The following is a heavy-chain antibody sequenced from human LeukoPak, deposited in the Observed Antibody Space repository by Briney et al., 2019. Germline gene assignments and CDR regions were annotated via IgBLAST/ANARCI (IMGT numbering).Heavy chain of an antibody. D-gene: IGHD3-3*01. V-gene: IGHV1-46*03. CDR1: GYTFTSYY. CDR2: INPSGGST. CDR3: ARDMGPTYYDFWGADP. Sequence: ASVKVSCKASGYTFTSYYMHWVRQAPGQGLEWRGIINPSGGSTSYAQKFQGRVTMTRDTSTSTVYMELSSLRSEDTAVYYCARDMGPTYYDFWGADPWGQGTLVTVSS. J-gene: IGHJ5*02.